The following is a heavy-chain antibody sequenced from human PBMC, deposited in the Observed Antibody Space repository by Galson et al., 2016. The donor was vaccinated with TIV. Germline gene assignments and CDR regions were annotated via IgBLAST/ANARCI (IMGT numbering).Heavy chain of an antibody. D-gene: IGHD3-22*01. CDR1: ANTFISYA. CDR3: ARTDTLKNYYDSSGYYPF. Sequence: SVKVSCKASANTFISYAITWVRQAPGQGLEWMGGIIPIFRTTQYAQKFQGRVTITADESMSTAYMELSSLSTDDTAVYYCARTDTLKNYYDSSGYYPFWGQGTLVTVSS. V-gene: IGHV1-69*13. J-gene: IGHJ4*02. CDR2: IIPIFRTT.